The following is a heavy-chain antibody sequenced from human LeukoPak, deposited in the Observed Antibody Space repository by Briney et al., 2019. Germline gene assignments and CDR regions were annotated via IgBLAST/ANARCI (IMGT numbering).Heavy chain of an antibody. J-gene: IGHJ6*03. V-gene: IGHV1-8*01. CDR2: MNPNSGNT. CDR1: GYTFTSYD. CDR3: ARGTYDSSGYYYVLPYYYYYYMDV. D-gene: IGHD3-22*01. Sequence: ASVKVSCKASGYTFTSYDINWVRPATGQGLEWMGWMNPNSGNTGYAQKFQGRVTMTRNTSISTAYMELSSLRSEDTAVYYCARGTYDSSGYYYVLPYYYYYYMDVWGKGTTVTVSS.